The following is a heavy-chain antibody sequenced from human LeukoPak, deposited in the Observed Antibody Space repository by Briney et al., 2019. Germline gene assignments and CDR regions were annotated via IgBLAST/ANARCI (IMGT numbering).Heavy chain of an antibody. CDR2: ISAHNGNT. V-gene: IGHV1-18*01. CDR1: GYTFTSYG. J-gene: IGHJ3*02. Sequence: ASVKVSCKASGYTFTSYGISWVRQAPGQGLEWMGWISAHNGNTHYAQKLQGRVTMTTDTSTSTVYMELRSLRSDDTAVYYCARDKGYCSSTSCFGAFDIWGQGTMVTVSS. CDR3: ARDKGYCSSTSCFGAFDI. D-gene: IGHD2-2*01.